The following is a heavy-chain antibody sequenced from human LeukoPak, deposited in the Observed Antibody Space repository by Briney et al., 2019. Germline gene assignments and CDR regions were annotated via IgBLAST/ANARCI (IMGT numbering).Heavy chain of an antibody. CDR3: ARKNELDY. J-gene: IGHJ4*02. CDR1: GFTFSSFG. V-gene: IGHV3-21*01. D-gene: IGHD1-1*01. Sequence: PGGSLRLSCAASGFTFSSFGINCVRQAPGKGLEWVSSISSSGNYIYYADSVEGRFTISRDNAKNTLYLQMNSLRAEDTAVYYCARKNELDYWGQGTLVTVSS. CDR2: ISSSGNYI.